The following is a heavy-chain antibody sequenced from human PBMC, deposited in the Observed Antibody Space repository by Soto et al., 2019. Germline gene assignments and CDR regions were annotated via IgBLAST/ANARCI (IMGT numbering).Heavy chain of an antibody. D-gene: IGHD5-18*01. CDR1: GFAFSSYG. V-gene: IGHV3-30*03. CDR2: ISYDGSLQ. J-gene: IGHJ4*02. CDR3: VSDRGYGHASVIYS. Sequence: QAQLVESGGGVVQPGRSLRLSCAASGFAFSSYGMHWVRQAPGTGLEWVAVISYDGSLQHYADSVKGRFTISRDNSKNMVLLQRSSLRAEDTAVYYCVSDRGYGHASVIYSWGQGTLVSVSS.